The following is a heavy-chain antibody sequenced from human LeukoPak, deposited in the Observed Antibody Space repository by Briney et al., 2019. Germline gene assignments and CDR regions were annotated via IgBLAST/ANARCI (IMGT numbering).Heavy chain of an antibody. CDR2: MNPNSGNT. V-gene: IGHV1-8*01. CDR1: GYTFTSYD. D-gene: IGHD5-18*01. Sequence: ASVKVSCKASGYTFTSYDINWVRQATGQGLEWMGWMNPNSGNTGYAQKFQGRVTMTRNTSTSTAYMELSSLRSEDTAVYYCAADSRARYSYGYSSVRIYYYYGMDVWGQGTTVTVSS. CDR3: AADSRARYSYGYSSVRIYYYYGMDV. J-gene: IGHJ6*02.